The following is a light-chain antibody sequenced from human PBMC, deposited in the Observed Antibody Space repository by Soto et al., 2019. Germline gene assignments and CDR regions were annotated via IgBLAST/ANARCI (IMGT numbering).Light chain of an antibody. J-gene: IGKJ2*02. V-gene: IGKV1-12*01. CDR1: QGINKW. CDR2: AAS. CDR3: QQRGKWPST. Sequence: DIQMTQSPSSVSAAVGDRVTITCRASQGINKWLAWYQQKPGKAPQLLISAASTLRSGVPSRFSGSGSGTDFILTISNLQPEDFAVYYCQQRGKWPSTFGPGTKVEMK.